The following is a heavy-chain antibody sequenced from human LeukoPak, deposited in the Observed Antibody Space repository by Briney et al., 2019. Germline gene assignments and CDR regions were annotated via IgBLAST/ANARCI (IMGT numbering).Heavy chain of an antibody. D-gene: IGHD2-2*01. CDR2: ISGSGGST. Sequence: PGGSLRLSCAASGFTVSSNYMSWVRQAPGKGLEWVSAISGSGGSTHYADSVKGRFTISRDNSKNTLYLQMNSLSAEDTAVYYCAKVPPMPTHAVYYFDYWGQGTLVTVSS. J-gene: IGHJ4*02. V-gene: IGHV3-23*01. CDR1: GFTVSSNY. CDR3: AKVPPMPTHAVYYFDY.